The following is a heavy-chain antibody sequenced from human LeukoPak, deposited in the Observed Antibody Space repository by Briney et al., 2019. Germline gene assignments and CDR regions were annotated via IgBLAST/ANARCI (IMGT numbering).Heavy chain of an antibody. CDR3: ARAPVVRGVFGWFDF. J-gene: IGHJ5*01. CDR1: GGSISTYY. D-gene: IGHD3-10*01. V-gene: IGHV4-59*01. Sequence: SETLSLTCSVSGGSISTYYWNWFRQPPGKGLEWIGHRHDSGSSNYNPSLKSRVTISIDTSKSQFSLKLNSVTAADTADYYCARAPVVRGVFGWFDFWGQGVLVTVSS. CDR2: RHDSGSS.